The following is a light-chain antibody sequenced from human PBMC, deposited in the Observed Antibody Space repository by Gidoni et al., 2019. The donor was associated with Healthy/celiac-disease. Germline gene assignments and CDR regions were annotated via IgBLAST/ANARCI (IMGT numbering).Light chain of an antibody. J-gene: IGLJ1*01. CDR3: QSYDSSLSGYV. CDR2: GNS. CDR1: RSNIGAGYG. V-gene: IGLV1-40*01. Sequence: QSVLTQPPSVPAAPAQRVTISCTGSRSNIGAGYGVPWYQQLPGTAPKLLIYGNSNRPSGVPDRFSGSKSGTAASLAITGLQAEDEADYYCQSYDSSLSGYVFGTGTKVTVL.